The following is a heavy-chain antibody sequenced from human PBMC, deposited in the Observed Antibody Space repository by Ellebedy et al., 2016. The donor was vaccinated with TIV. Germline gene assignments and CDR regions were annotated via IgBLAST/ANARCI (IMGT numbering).Heavy chain of an antibody. Sequence: AASVKVSCKASGYTFTGYYMHWVRHAPGQGLEWMGWINPNSGGTNYAQKFQGRVTMTRDTSISTAYMELSRLRSDDTAVYYCAIGYSGPAELLPYGMDVWGQGTTVTVSS. CDR1: GYTFTGYY. D-gene: IGHD5-12*01. J-gene: IGHJ6*02. V-gene: IGHV1-2*02. CDR3: AIGYSGPAELLPYGMDV. CDR2: INPNSGGT.